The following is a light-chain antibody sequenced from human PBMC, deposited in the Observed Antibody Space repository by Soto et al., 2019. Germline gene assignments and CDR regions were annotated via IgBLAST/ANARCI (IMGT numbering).Light chain of an antibody. CDR1: QDIGIY. V-gene: IGKV1-9*01. Sequence: IQLTQSPSSLSASVGDRVTITCRASQDIGIYLAWYQQKPGKAPNLLIYAASSLQRGVPSRFSGSGSGTEFTLTISSLQPEDFATYYCLQHNRYPHTFGQGTKLEIK. J-gene: IGKJ2*01. CDR3: LQHNRYPHT. CDR2: AAS.